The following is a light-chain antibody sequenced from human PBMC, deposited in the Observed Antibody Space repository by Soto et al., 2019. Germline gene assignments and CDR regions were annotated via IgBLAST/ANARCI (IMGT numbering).Light chain of an antibody. J-gene: IGKJ1*01. V-gene: IGKV1-6*01. Sequence: AILMTQSPSSLSASMGDRVTITCRASQGISNDLGWYQQKPGKAPRLLIYAASTLQGGVPSRFSGSGFGTDFTLTISSLQPEDFATYYCLQDYNYPWTFGQGTKVEIK. CDR1: QGISND. CDR3: LQDYNYPWT. CDR2: AAS.